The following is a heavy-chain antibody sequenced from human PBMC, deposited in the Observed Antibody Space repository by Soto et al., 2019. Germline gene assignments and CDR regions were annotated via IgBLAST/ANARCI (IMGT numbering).Heavy chain of an antibody. CDR1: GYTSTSYA. Sequence: ASVKVSCKASGYTSTSYAMHWVRQAPGQRLEWMGWINAGNGNTKYSQKFQGRVTITRDTSASTAYMELSSLRSEDTAVYYCARDGSGYYYFGYWGQGTLITVSS. V-gene: IGHV1-3*01. D-gene: IGHD3-22*01. CDR3: ARDGSGYYYFGY. J-gene: IGHJ4*02. CDR2: INAGNGNT.